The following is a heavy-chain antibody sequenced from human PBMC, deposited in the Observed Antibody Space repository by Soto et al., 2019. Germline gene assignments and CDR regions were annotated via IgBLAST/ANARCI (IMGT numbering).Heavy chain of an antibody. J-gene: IGHJ4*02. CDR2: ISGSGGST. V-gene: IGHV3-23*01. D-gene: IGHD5-18*01. CDR1: GFTFSSYA. CDR3: ATARRGYSYPLRGYFEY. Sequence: PGWSLRLSCAASGFTFSSYAMSLVRQAPGKGLEWVSAISGSGGSTYYADSVKGRFTISRDNSKNTLYLQMNSLRAEDTAVYYCATARRGYSYPLRGYFEYWGKGTLVTVSS.